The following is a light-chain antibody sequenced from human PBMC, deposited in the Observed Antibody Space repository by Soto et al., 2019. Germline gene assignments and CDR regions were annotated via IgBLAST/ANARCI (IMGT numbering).Light chain of an antibody. CDR2: EGS. CDR3: CSYAGGGTYV. Sequence: QSVLTQPASVSGSPGQSITISCTGTSSDIGSYHLVSWYQQHPAKAPKLMIYEGSKRPSAVSNRFSGSESGNTASLTISVLQAEDEADYYCCSYAGGGTYVFGSGTKLTVL. V-gene: IGLV2-23*01. J-gene: IGLJ1*01. CDR1: SSDIGSYHL.